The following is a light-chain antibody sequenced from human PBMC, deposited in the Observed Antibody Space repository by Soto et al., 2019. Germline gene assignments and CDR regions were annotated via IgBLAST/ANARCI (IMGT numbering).Light chain of an antibody. J-gene: IGKJ1*01. Sequence: EIQMTQSPSWLFASGGDRVTITCRASQSISSNLNWYQQKKGKAPKXXIFAASSLLSGVPSRFSGSGSGTDFNLTITSLQAEDSATYYCQQSFIAPWTFGQGTKVDIK. CDR2: AAS. V-gene: IGKV1-39*01. CDR3: QQSFIAPWT. CDR1: QSISSN.